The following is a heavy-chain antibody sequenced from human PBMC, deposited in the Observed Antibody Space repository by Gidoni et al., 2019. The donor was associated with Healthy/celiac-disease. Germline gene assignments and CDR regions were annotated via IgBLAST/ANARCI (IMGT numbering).Heavy chain of an antibody. J-gene: IGHJ3*02. D-gene: IGHD3-10*01. CDR3: ARDGNVLLWFGSAKEDDAFDI. V-gene: IGHV1-3*01. Sequence: QKFQGRVTITRDTSASTAYMELSSLRSEDTAVYYCARDGNVLLWFGSAKEDDAFDIWGQGTMVTVSS.